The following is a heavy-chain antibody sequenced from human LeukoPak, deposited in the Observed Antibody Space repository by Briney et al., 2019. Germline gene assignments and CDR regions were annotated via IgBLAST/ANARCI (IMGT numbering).Heavy chain of an antibody. CDR3: ARILYRSSWYGY. CDR1: GYSISSGYH. D-gene: IGHD6-13*01. V-gene: IGHV4-38-2*02. J-gene: IGHJ4*02. CDR2: IYHSGNT. Sequence: SETLSLTCTVSGYSISSGYHWGWIRQPPGKGLEWIGSIYHSGNTFYSPSLKSRVTISVDTSKNQFSLKLSSVTAADTAVYYCARILYRSSWYGYWGQGTLVTVSS.